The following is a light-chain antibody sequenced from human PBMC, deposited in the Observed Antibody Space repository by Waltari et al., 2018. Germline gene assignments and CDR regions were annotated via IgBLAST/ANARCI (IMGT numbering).Light chain of an antibody. CDR1: SSNIRTNS. CDR3: AAWDDSLNIWV. J-gene: IGLJ3*02. CDR2: TNL. Sequence: QSVLTQPPSASGTPGQRVTLPCSGGSSNIRTNSVNWSQQLPGTAPKLLIFTNLHRPPGVPDRCSGSKSGTSASLAISGVQSEDEADYYCAAWDDSLNIWVFGGGTKLTVL. V-gene: IGLV1-44*01.